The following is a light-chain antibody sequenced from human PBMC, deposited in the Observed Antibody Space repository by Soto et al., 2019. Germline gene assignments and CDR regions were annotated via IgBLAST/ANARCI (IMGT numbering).Light chain of an antibody. Sequence: DIVMTQSPDSLAVSLGERATINCKSSQSVLYSSNNKNYLAWYQQKPGQPPKLLIYWASTRESGVPDRSSGSGSGTDFTLTISSLQSEDFAVYYCQQYNNWPPLTFGGGTKVDIK. CDR2: WAS. CDR1: QSVLYSSNNKNY. CDR3: QQYNNWPPLT. J-gene: IGKJ4*01. V-gene: IGKV4-1*01.